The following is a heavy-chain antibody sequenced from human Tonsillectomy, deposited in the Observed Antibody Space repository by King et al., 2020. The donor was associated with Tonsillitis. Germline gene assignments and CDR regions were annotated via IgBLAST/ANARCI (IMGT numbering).Heavy chain of an antibody. CDR3: ARDRAISENWFDP. D-gene: IGHD3-3*01. Sequence: QLVQSGAEVKKPGASVKISCKASGYTFTAYYMHWVRQAPGQGLEWVGVINPSAGSTIYSPTFQGRVTMTRDTSTTTVYMELSSLTSEDTAVYYCARDRAISENWFDPWGQGTLVTVSS. J-gene: IGHJ5*02. CDR2: INPSAGST. CDR1: GYTFTAYY. V-gene: IGHV1-46*03.